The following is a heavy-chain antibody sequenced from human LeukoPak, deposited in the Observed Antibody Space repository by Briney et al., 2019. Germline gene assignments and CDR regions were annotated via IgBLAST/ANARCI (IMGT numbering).Heavy chain of an antibody. CDR3: ARDQGTIILGYFDY. CDR1: GGTFSSYA. D-gene: IGHD3-22*01. CDR2: IIPIFGTA. J-gene: IGHJ4*02. Sequence: GASVKVSCKASGGTFSSYAISWVRQAPGQGLEWMGGIIPIFGTANYAQKFQGRVTITADKSTSTAYMELSSLRSEDTAVYYCARDQGTIILGYFDYWGQGTLVTVSS. V-gene: IGHV1-69*06.